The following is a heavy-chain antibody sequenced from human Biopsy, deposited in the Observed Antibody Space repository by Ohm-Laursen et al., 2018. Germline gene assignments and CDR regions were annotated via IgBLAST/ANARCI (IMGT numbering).Heavy chain of an antibody. D-gene: IGHD3-22*01. CDR3: SRDRGYYSDRTVPGYFDL. J-gene: IGHJ2*01. CDR1: GDSISTYY. CDR2: IYYTGNT. V-gene: IGHV4-59*01. Sequence: TLSLTCTVSGDSISTYYWSWIRQPPGQGLQWIGYIYYTGNTDYNPSLQSRVTISVDTSKNHFSLRLRSMTPADTAMYYCSRDRGYYSDRTVPGYFDLWGRGTRVTVSS.